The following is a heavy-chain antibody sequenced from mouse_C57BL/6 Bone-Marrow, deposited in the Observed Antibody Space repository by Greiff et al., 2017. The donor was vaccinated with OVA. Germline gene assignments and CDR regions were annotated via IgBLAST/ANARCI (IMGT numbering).Heavy chain of an antibody. CDR2: IDPEDGDT. Sequence: VQLQQSGAELVKPGASVKLSCTASGFNFKDYYMHWVKQRTEQGLEWIGSIDPEDGDTKYAPKFQGKAAMTADTSSNTAYLQLSSLTSEDTAVDYCARDYYRPYWYFDVWGTGTTVTVAS. V-gene: IGHV14-2*01. D-gene: IGHD1-1*01. CDR3: ARDYYRPYWYFDV. CDR1: GFNFKDYY. J-gene: IGHJ1*03.